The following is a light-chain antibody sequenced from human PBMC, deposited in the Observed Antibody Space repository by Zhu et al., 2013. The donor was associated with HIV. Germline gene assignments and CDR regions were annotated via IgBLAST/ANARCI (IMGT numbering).Light chain of an antibody. V-gene: IGKV3-20*01. Sequence: EIVLTQSPGTLSLSPGERATLSCRASQSVTSSSLAWYQQKPGQAPRLLIYGASSRATGIPDRFSGRGSGTDFTLTISRLEPEDFAVYYCQQYGNSPPYSFGQGTKLEIK. CDR1: QSVTSSS. CDR3: QQYGNSPPYS. J-gene: IGKJ2*03. CDR2: GAS.